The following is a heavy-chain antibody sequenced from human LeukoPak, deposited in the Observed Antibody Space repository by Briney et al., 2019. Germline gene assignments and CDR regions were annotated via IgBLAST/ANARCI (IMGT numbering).Heavy chain of an antibody. Sequence: PGGSLRLSCAASGLTFSGSWMHWVRQAPGKGLVWVSRINSDGSITNYADSVKGRFTTSRDNAKNTLYLEMNSLRAEDTVVYYCARGTGYYYNYFDYWGQGTLVTVSS. V-gene: IGHV3-74*01. D-gene: IGHD3/OR15-3a*01. J-gene: IGHJ4*02. CDR3: ARGTGYYYNYFDY. CDR1: GLTFSGSW. CDR2: INSDGSIT.